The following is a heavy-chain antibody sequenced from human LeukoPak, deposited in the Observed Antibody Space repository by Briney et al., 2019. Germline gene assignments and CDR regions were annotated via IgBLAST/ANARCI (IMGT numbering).Heavy chain of an antibody. CDR3: AKDPGSSWYYFDY. V-gene: IGHV3-30*18. CDR1: GFTFSSYG. J-gene: IGHJ4*02. Sequence: GGSLRLSCAASGFTFSSYGMHLVRQAPGKGLEWVAVISYDGSNKYYADSVKGRFTISRDNSKNTLYLQMNSLRAEDTAVYYCAKDPGSSWYYFDYWGQGTLVTVSS. D-gene: IGHD6-13*01. CDR2: ISYDGSNK.